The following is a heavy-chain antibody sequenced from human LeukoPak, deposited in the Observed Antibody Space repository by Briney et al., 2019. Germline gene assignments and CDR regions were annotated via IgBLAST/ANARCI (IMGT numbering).Heavy chain of an antibody. V-gene: IGHV1-69*05. CDR3: AGLGRDGYNSRRVYYYYMDV. D-gene: IGHD5-24*01. Sequence: SVKVSCKASGCTFSSYAISWVRQAPGQGVEWMGRIIPIFCTANYAQEFQGRVTITTDESTSTAYMELSSLRSEDTAVHYCAGLGRDGYNSRRVYYYYMDVWGKGTTVTVSS. CDR1: GCTFSSYA. J-gene: IGHJ6*03. CDR2: IIPIFCTA.